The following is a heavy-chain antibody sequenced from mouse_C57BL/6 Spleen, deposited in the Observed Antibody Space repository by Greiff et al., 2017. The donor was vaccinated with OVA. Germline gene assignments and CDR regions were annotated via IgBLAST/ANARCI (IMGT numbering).Heavy chain of an antibody. CDR1: GYTFTSYG. D-gene: IGHD2-5*01. CDR3: ARVLYSNYEGYAMDY. J-gene: IGHJ4*01. Sequence: QVQLQQSGAELARPGASVKLSCKASGYTFTSYGISWVKQSTGQGLEWIGEIYPRSGNTYYNEKFKGKATLTADKSSSTAYMELRSLTSEDSAVYFCARVLYSNYEGYAMDYWGQGTSVTVSS. V-gene: IGHV1-81*01. CDR2: IYPRSGNT.